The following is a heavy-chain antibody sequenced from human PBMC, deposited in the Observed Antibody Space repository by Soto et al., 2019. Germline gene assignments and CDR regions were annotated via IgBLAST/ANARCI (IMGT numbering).Heavy chain of an antibody. V-gene: IGHV4-4*07. D-gene: IGHD4-17*01. CDR3: VRDGSKTLRDCFDP. CDR2: VYPTGTS. J-gene: IGHJ5*02. Sequence: SETLSLTCSVSGGSMSKFYWSWIRKSAGKGLEWMGRVYPTGTSDYNPSLRSRIAMSVDISKKTFSLRLRSVTAADTGVYYSVRDGSKTLRDCFDPWGQGILVTSPQ. CDR1: GGSMSKFY.